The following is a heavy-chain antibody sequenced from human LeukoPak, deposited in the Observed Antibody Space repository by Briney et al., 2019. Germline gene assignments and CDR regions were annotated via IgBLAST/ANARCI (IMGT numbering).Heavy chain of an antibody. V-gene: IGHV1-46*01. J-gene: IGHJ5*02. CDR3: ARDYSGEWEQLTGWWFDP. CDR2: INPSGDFR. D-gene: IGHD1-26*01. CDR1: GYTFGTHW. Sequence: ASVKVSCKASGYTFGTHWMHWVRQAPGQGLEWMAIINPSGDFRSYAQKFQGRLTVTRDMSTRTVYMELSDLRPEDTAVYYCARDYSGEWEQLTGWWFDPWGQGTLVIVSS.